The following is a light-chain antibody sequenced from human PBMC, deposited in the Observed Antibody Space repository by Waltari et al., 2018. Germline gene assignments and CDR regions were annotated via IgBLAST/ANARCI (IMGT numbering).Light chain of an antibody. V-gene: IGKV4-1*01. J-gene: IGKJ3*01. CDR3: QQYYNTPFT. CDR2: WAS. Sequence: DIVMTQSPDSLAVSLGERATINCKSSQSVLLRPNNKNSLAWYQQKPGQPPKLLIYWASTRGSGVPDRFSGSGSGTDFTLTISSLQAEDVAVYYCQQYYNTPFTFGPGTKVDIK. CDR1: QSVLLRPNNKNS.